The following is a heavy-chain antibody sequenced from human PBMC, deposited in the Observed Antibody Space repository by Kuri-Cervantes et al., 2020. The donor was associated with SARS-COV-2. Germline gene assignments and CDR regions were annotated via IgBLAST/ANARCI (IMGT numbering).Heavy chain of an antibody. V-gene: IGHV1-69*13. CDR1: GGTFSSYA. Sequence: SVKVSCKASGGTFSSYAISWVRQARGQGLGWMGGSIPIFGTANYAQKFQGRVTITADESTSTAYMELSSLRSEDTAVYYCARFSRQCVRATTKVNYYYYYMDVWGKGTTVTVSS. D-gene: IGHD1-26*01. CDR3: ARFSRQCVRATTKVNYYYYYMDV. J-gene: IGHJ6*03. CDR2: SIPIFGTA.